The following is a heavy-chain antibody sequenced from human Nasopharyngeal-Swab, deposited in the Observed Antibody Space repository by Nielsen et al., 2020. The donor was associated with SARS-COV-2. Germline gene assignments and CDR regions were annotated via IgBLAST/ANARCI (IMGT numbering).Heavy chain of an antibody. Sequence: SETLSLTCAVYGGSFSGYYWSWIRQPPGKGLEWIGEINHSVSTNYNPSLKSRVTISVDTSKNQFSLKLSSVTAADTAVYYCARGKEGVVPAALGMVFYYYYYMDVWGKGSTVTVSS. D-gene: IGHD2-2*01. V-gene: IGHV4-34*01. CDR3: ARGKEGVVPAALGMVFYYYYYMDV. J-gene: IGHJ6*03. CDR2: INHSVST. CDR1: GGSFSGYY.